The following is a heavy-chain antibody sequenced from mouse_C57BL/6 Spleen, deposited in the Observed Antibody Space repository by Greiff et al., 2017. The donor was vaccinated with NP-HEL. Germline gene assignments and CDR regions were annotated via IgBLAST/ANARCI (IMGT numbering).Heavy chain of an antibody. Sequence: QVQLQQSGPELVKPGASVKISCKASGYAFSSSWMNWVKQRPGKGLEWIGRIYPGDGDTNYNGKFKGKATLTADKSSSTAYMQLSSLTSEDSAVYFWARESSGEGFAYWGQGTLVTVSA. CDR2: IYPGDGDT. J-gene: IGHJ3*01. D-gene: IGHD3-2*02. CDR1: GYAFSSSW. V-gene: IGHV1-82*01. CDR3: ARESSGEGFAY.